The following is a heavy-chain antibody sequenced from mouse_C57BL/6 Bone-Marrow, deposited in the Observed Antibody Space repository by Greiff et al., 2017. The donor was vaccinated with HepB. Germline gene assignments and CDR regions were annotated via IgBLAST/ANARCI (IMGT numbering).Heavy chain of an antibody. J-gene: IGHJ3*01. CDR3: ARQDGNSWFAY. CDR2: ISGGGGNT. Sequence: EVQVVESGGGLVKPGGSLKLSCAASGFTFSSYTMSWVRQTPEKRLEWVATISGGGGNTYYPDSVKGRFTISRDNAKNTLYLQMSSLRSEDTALYYCARQDGNSWFAYWGQGTLVTVSA. D-gene: IGHD2-1*01. V-gene: IGHV5-9*01. CDR1: GFTFSSYT.